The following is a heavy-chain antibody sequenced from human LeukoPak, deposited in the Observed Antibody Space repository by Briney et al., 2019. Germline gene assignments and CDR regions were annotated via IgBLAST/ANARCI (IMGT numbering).Heavy chain of an antibody. CDR3: ARSAAITYYYYMDV. CDR2: IYYSGST. J-gene: IGHJ6*03. V-gene: IGHV4-31*03. CDR1: GGSISSGGYY. D-gene: IGHD1-14*01. Sequence: SQTLSRTCTVSGGSISSGGYYWSWIRQHPGKGLEWIGYIYYSGSTYYNPSLKSRVTISVDTSKNQFSLKLSSVTAADTAVYYCARSAAITYYYYMDVWGKGTTVTVSS.